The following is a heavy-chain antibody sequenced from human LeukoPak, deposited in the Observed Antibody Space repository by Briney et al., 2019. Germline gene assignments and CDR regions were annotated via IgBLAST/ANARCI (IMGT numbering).Heavy chain of an antibody. J-gene: IGHJ4*02. D-gene: IGHD6-19*01. Sequence: PSETLSLTCTVSGGSISSYYWSWIRQPPGKGLEWIGEINHSGSTNYNPSLKSRVTISVDTSKNQFSLKLSSVTAADTAVYYCARGRPYSSGHPRYRTGIDYWGQGTLVTVSS. CDR1: GGSISSYY. V-gene: IGHV4-34*01. CDR2: INHSGST. CDR3: ARGRPYSSGHPRYRTGIDY.